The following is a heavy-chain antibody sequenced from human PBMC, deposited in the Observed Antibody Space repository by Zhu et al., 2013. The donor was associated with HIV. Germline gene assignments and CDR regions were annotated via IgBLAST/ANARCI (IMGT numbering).Heavy chain of an antibody. V-gene: IGHV1-46*01. CDR3: ARDRLAARHDSYYYYMDV. D-gene: IGHD6-6*01. J-gene: IGHJ6*03. Sequence: QVQLVQSGTEVKKPGASVKVSCKASGYTFTSYYIHWVRQAPGQGLEWMGIINPSGGSTSYAQKFQGRVTMTRDTSTSTVYLELSSLRSEDTAVYYCARDRLAARHDSYYYYMDVVGTKGPRSPSL. CDR1: GYTFTSYY. CDR2: INPSGGST.